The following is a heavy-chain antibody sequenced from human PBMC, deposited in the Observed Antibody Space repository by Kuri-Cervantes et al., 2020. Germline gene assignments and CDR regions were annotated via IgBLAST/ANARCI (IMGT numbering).Heavy chain of an antibody. D-gene: IGHD3-16*02. CDR2: VWHDGSHQ. V-gene: IGHV3-30*02. CDR3: AKDLDSDYVWGTYRYSGMAS. CDR1: GLIFSGDC. Sequence: GGSLRLSCAASGLIFSGDCMHWVRQAPGKGLEWVAYVWHDGSHQYYAASVKGRFTVSRDNSRNTLYLQISSLRAEDTAIYYCAKDLDSDYVWGTYRYSGMASWGQGILVTVSS. J-gene: IGHJ5*02.